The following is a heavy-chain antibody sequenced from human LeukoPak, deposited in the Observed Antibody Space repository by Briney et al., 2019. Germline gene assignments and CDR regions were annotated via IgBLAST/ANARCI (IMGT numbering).Heavy chain of an antibody. V-gene: IGHV4-39*07. D-gene: IGHD3-22*01. CDR1: DGSISSSSYY. CDR3: ARLVTRGYYDSSGRRIDAFDI. Sequence: SETLSLTCTVSDGSISSSSYYWGWIRQPPGKGLEWIGSIYYSGSTYYNPSLKSRVTISVDTSKNQFSLKLSSVTAADTAVYYCARLVTRGYYDSSGRRIDAFDIWGQGTMVTVSS. CDR2: IYYSGST. J-gene: IGHJ3*02.